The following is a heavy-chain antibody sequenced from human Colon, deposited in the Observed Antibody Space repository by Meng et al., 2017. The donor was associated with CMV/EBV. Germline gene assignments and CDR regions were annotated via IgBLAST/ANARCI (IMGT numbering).Heavy chain of an antibody. CDR1: GFTFSSYS. CDR2: ISSGFTYG. D-gene: IGHD1-26*01. J-gene: IGHJ4*02. V-gene: IGHV3-21*06. CDR3: ARDRSRGSSVDFGD. Sequence: GGSLRLSCAASGFTFSSYSMNWVRQAPGKGLEWVSSISSGFTYGHYADSVKGRFTISRDNANNLLYLQMNSLRGEDTGVYYCARDRSRGSSVDFGDWGQGTLVTVS.